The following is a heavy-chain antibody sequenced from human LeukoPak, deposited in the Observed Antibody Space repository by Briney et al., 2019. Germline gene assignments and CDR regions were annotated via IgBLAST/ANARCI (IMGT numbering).Heavy chain of an antibody. V-gene: IGHV4-59*12. J-gene: IGHJ5*02. Sequence: SETLSLTCTVSGGSISSYYWSWIRQPPGKGLEWIGYIYYSGSTNYNPSLKSRVTISVDTSKNQFSLKLSSVTAADTAVYYCARARGYSSGWYLAPWGQGTLVTVSS. CDR1: GGSISSYY. CDR2: IYYSGST. D-gene: IGHD6-19*01. CDR3: ARARGYSSGWYLAP.